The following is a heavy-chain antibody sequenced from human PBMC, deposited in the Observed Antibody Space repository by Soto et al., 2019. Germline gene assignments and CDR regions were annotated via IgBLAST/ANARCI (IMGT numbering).Heavy chain of an antibody. CDR2: ISSSGSTI. Sequence: GGSLRLSCAASGFTFSDYYMSWIRQAPGKGLEWVSYISSSGSTIYYADSVKGRFTISRDNAKNSLYLQMNSLRAEDTAVYYCAREVQLWSNSSSWYNNWFDPWGQGTLVTVSS. D-gene: IGHD6-13*01. CDR3: AREVQLWSNSSSWYNNWFDP. J-gene: IGHJ5*02. CDR1: GFTFSDYY. V-gene: IGHV3-11*01.